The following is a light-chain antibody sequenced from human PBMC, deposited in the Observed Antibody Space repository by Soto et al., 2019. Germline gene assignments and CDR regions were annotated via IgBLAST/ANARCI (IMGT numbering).Light chain of an antibody. V-gene: IGLV1-40*01. CDR2: GNS. CDR3: QSYDSSLSGHVV. CDR1: SSNIGAGYD. J-gene: IGLJ2*01. Sequence: QSVLTQPPSVSGAPVQSVTISCTGSSSNIGAGYDVRWYQQLPGTAPKLLIYGNSNRPSGVPDRFSGSTSGTSASLSITGLQADDEAVYYCQSYDSSLSGHVVFGGGTKLTVL.